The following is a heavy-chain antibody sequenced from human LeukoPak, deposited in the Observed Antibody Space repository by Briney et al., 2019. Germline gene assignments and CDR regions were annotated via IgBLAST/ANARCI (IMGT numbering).Heavy chain of an antibody. J-gene: IGHJ6*02. D-gene: IGHD6-19*01. CDR3: ARVDGRYYYYYGMDV. V-gene: IGHV3-7*01. CDR2: IKQDGSAK. Sequence: GGSLRLSCAASGFTFSSYSMSWVRQAPGKGLEWVANIKQDGSAKSYVDSVKGRFTISRDNAQNSLYLQMNSLRVEDTAVYYCARVDGRYYYYYGMDVWGHGTTVTVSS. CDR1: GFTFSSYS.